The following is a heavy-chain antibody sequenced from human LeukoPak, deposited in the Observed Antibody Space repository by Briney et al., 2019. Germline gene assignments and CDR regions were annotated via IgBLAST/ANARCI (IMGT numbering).Heavy chain of an antibody. Sequence: PTGGSLRLSCAASGFTVSSNYMSWVRQAPGKGLEWVSVIYSGGSTYYADSVKGRFTISRDNSKNTLYLQMNSLRAEDTAVYYCAKCLWYGDDYWGQGTLVTVSS. D-gene: IGHD4-17*01. CDR3: AKCLWYGDDY. CDR2: IYSGGST. J-gene: IGHJ4*02. CDR1: GFTVSSNY. V-gene: IGHV3-53*01.